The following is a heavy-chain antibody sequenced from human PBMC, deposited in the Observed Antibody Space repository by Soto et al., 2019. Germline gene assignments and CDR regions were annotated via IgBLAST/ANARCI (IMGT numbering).Heavy chain of an antibody. D-gene: IGHD4-4*01. CDR1: GFTFSSYG. CDR2: ISYDGSNK. CDR3: AKARDYSNYAYFDY. Sequence: PGGSLRLSCAASGFTFSSYGMHWVRQAPGKGLEWVAVISYDGSNKYYADSVKGRFTISRDNSKNTLYLQMNSLRAEDTAVYYCAKARDYSNYAYFDYWGQGTLVTVSS. V-gene: IGHV3-30*18. J-gene: IGHJ4*02.